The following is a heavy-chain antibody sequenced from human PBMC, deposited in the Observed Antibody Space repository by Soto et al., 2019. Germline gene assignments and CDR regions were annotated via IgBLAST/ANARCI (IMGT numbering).Heavy chain of an antibody. V-gene: IGHV4-4*02. Sequence: TSETLSLTCTVSGDSISSSNWWSWVRQPPGKGLEWIGEVYHSGSTNYNPSFKSRVAMSVDKSKNQFSLKLNSVTAADTALYYCARVRYCSGGSCYPRFDPWGQGTLVTVSS. D-gene: IGHD2-15*01. J-gene: IGHJ5*02. CDR2: VYHSGST. CDR3: ARVRYCSGGSCYPRFDP. CDR1: GDSISSSNW.